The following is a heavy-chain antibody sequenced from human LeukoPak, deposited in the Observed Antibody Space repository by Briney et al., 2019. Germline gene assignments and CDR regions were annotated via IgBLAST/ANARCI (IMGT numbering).Heavy chain of an antibody. D-gene: IGHD5-12*01. V-gene: IGHV3-23*01. CDR1: GFNFIKYA. CDR3: ARYRLFDPPPRDFDH. J-gene: IGHJ4*02. CDR2: IGGGGGAI. Sequence: PGGSPRLSCEVSGFNFIKYAMTWVRQAPGKGLEWVSVIGGGGGAIHYADAVEGRFTVSRDNSKSTMFLQMDSLTVEDTAIYFCARYRLFDPPPRDFDHWGQGTLLTVSS.